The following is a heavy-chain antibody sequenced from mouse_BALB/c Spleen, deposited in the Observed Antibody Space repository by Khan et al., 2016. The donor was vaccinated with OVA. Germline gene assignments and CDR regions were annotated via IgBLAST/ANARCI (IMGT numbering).Heavy chain of an antibody. V-gene: IGHV1S29*02. J-gene: IGHJ3*01. CDR2: IFPNNGDT. Sequence: VQLQQSGPELVKPGASVKISCRASGYTFTDYIMDWVKQSHGKSLEWIGYIFPNNGDTDYNQKFKTKATLTVDISSSTAYMELLSLTSEDSAVYYWARSGYGSYAYWAQGTLVTVSA. D-gene: IGHD1-2*01. CDR1: GYTFTDYI. CDR3: ARSGYGSYAY.